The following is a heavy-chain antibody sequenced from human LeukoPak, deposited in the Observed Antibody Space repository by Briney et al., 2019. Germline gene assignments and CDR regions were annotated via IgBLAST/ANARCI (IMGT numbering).Heavy chain of an antibody. V-gene: IGHV5-51*01. D-gene: IGHD2-2*01. CDR3: ARRKFTSPWSDT. J-gene: IGHJ5*02. CDR1: GDTFATDW. Sequence: GESLKISCKASGDTFATDWIGLVRQLPGKGLEWIGVIYPGDSRTRYSPSFQGQVTISVDKSTTTAYLQWSSLKASDSARYYCARRKFTSPWSDTWGQGTLVTVSS. CDR2: IYPGDSRT.